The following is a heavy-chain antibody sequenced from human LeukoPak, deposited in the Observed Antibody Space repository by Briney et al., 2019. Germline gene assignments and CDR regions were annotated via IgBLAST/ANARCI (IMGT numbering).Heavy chain of an antibody. V-gene: IGHV4-39*07. J-gene: IGHJ4*02. D-gene: IGHD6-13*01. CDR2: IYYSGST. CDR1: GGSISSSSYY. Sequence: SETLSLTCTVSGGSISSSSYYWGWIRQPPGKGLEWIGSIYYSGSTYYNPSLKSRVTISVDTSKNQFSLKLSSVTAADTAVYYCARGRASSWVDYWGQGTLVTVSS. CDR3: ARGRASSWVDY.